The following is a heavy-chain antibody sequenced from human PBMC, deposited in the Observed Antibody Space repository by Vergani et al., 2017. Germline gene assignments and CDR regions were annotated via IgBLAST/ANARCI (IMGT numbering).Heavy chain of an antibody. CDR3: AIVTHYYDNSGDYLDY. CDR1: GYSLTELT. V-gene: IGHV1-24*01. D-gene: IGHD3-22*01. J-gene: IGHJ4*02. Sequence: QVQLVQSGSEVRKPGASVKVSCQVSGYSLTELTIHWVRQAPGKGLEWMGGFEPKHGEVTFAHHIQGRVTMTEDRYTDTAYMDLSSLGPEDTALYYCAIVTHYYDNSGDYLDYWGQGTLVTVSS. CDR2: FEPKHGEV.